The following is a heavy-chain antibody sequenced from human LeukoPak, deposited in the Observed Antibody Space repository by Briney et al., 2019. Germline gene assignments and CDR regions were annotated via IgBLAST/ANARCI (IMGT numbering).Heavy chain of an antibody. CDR2: ILHDGSEK. Sequence: GGYLRLSCAASGFTFSSYWMTWVRQAPGKGLEWVANILHDGSEKNYLDSVKGRLTISRDNAKNSLFLQMTSLRPEDTAIYFCASNYCSRSNCYYNWFDPWGQGTLVTVSS. D-gene: IGHD2-2*01. V-gene: IGHV3-7*05. CDR3: ASNYCSRSNCYYNWFDP. CDR1: GFTFSSYW. J-gene: IGHJ5*02.